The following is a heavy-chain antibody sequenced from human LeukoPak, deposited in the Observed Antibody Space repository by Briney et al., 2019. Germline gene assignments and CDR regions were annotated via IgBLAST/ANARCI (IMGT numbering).Heavy chain of an antibody. CDR2: MNPNSGNT. J-gene: IGHJ4*02. Sequence: GASVKVSCKASGYTFTSYDINWVRQATGQGLEWMGWMNPNSGNTGYAQKFQGRVTMTRNTSISTAYMELSSLRSEDTAVYYCARGSYSWLRITMVRGVPDYWGQGTLVTVSS. V-gene: IGHV1-8*01. CDR3: ARGSYSWLRITMVRGVPDY. D-gene: IGHD3-10*01. CDR1: GYTFTSYD.